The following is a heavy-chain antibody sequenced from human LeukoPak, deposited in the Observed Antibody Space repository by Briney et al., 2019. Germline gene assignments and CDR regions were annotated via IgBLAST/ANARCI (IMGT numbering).Heavy chain of an antibody. Sequence: GGSLRLSCAASGFTFSNYWMTWVRQAPGKGLEWVADIKEDGSQKDYVDSVKGRFTISRDNAKNSLFLQMNSLRAEDTAVYYCAKNSGWYRLDYWGQGILVTVSS. CDR1: GFTFSNYW. V-gene: IGHV3-7*03. CDR3: AKNSGWYRLDY. J-gene: IGHJ4*02. CDR2: IKEDGSQK. D-gene: IGHD6-13*01.